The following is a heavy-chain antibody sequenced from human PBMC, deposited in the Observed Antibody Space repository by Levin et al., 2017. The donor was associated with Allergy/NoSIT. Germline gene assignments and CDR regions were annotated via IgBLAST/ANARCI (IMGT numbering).Heavy chain of an antibody. Sequence: KISCRVSGGTFNIYAVSWVRQAPGQGLEWMGGTMPMFDTTDYAQNFQGRVTVSADKSTSTAYMELTNLRSDDTAVYYCARGGDIVGPFDHWGQGTLVTVSS. V-gene: IGHV1-69*06. J-gene: IGHJ5*02. CDR1: GGTFNIYA. CDR3: ARGGDIVGPFDH. CDR2: TMPMFDTT. D-gene: IGHD5-12*01.